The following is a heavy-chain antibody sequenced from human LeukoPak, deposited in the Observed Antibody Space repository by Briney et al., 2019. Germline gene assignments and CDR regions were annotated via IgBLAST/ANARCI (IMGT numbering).Heavy chain of an antibody. Sequence: PGGSLRLSCAASGFTLSSHWMTWVRQAPGKGLEWVANINHDGSAKYYVDSVKGRFTISRDNAKNSMYLQMNRLRVEDTAVYYCARWEIRGTAHQLDYWGQGTLVTVSS. CDR1: GFTLSSHW. CDR2: INHDGSAK. D-gene: IGHD1-7*01. V-gene: IGHV3-7*01. CDR3: ARWEIRGTAHQLDY. J-gene: IGHJ4*02.